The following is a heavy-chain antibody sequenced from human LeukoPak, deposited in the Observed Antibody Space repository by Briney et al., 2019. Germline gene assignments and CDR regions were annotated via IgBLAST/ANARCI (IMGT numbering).Heavy chain of an antibody. CDR2: IKSKTDGGTT. CDR3: TTDYGYGGFDY. Sequence: PGGSLRLSCAASGFTVSSSYMTWVRQAPGKGLEWVGRIKSKTDGGTTEYAAPVKGRFTISRDDSKNTLYLQMNSLKTEDTAVHYCTTDYGYGGFDYWGQGTLVTVSS. J-gene: IGHJ4*02. D-gene: IGHD5-18*01. CDR1: GFTVSSSY. V-gene: IGHV3-15*01.